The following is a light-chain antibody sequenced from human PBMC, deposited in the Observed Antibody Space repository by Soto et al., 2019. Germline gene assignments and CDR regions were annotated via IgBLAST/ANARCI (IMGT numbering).Light chain of an antibody. J-gene: IGKJ5*01. CDR3: QQRSNWPIT. CDR1: QDINTY. CDR2: DAS. Sequence: EIVLTQSPATLSLSPGERATLSCRASQDINTYLAWYQRKPGQAPRLLIYDASNRAKGIPARFSGSGPGTDFTLTISSLEPEDFAVYYSQQRSNWPITFGQGTRLEIK. V-gene: IGKV3D-11*01.